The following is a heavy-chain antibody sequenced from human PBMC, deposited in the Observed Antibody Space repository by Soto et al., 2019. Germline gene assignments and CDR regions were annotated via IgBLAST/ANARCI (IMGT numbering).Heavy chain of an antibody. CDR3: ARERAVVVPAALPAKNWFDP. CDR1: GGSFSGYY. D-gene: IGHD2-2*01. Sequence: SETLSLTCAVYGGSFSGYYWSWIRQPPGKGLEWIGEINHSGSTNYNPSLKSRVTISVDTSKSQFSLKLSSVTAADTAVYYCARERAVVVPAALPAKNWFDPWGQGTLVTVSS. V-gene: IGHV4-34*01. J-gene: IGHJ5*02. CDR2: INHSGST.